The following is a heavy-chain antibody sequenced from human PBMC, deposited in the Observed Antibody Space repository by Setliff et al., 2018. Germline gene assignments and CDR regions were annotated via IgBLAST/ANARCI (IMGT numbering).Heavy chain of an antibody. D-gene: IGHD5-12*01. CDR1: GGSISSYY. CDR3: ARESRFGYSGYDCAFDY. CDR2: VYTSGST. Sequence: NPSETLSLTCTVSGGSISSYYWNWIRQPPGKGLEWIGYVYTSGSTNYNPSLKSRVTISVDTSKNQFSLRLTSVTAADTALYYCARESRFGYSGYDCAFDYWGQGMLVTVSS. J-gene: IGHJ4*02. V-gene: IGHV4-4*08.